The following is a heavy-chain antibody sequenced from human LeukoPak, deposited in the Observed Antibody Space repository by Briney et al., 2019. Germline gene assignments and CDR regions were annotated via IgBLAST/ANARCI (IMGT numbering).Heavy chain of an antibody. CDR2: IYYSGST. CDR3: ARGVRDSSGREYFQH. Sequence: PSETLSLTCTVSGGSISSYYWSWIRQPPGKGLEWIGYIYYSGSTNYNPSLKSRVTISVDTSKNQFSLKLSSVTAADTAVFYCARGVRDSSGREYFQHWGQGTVVTVSS. D-gene: IGHD3-22*01. CDR1: GGSISSYY. J-gene: IGHJ1*01. V-gene: IGHV4-59*01.